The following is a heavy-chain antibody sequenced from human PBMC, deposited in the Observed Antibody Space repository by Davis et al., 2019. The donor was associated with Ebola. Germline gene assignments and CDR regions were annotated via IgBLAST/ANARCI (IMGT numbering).Heavy chain of an antibody. CDR2: INYSGGST. Sequence: GESLKISCTTSGFTFSTYALSWVRQAPGKGLEWVSTINYSGGSTYYADSVKGRFTISRDNSKNTLYLQMNSLRAGDTAVYYCAKAGDYVPVFAYYFDYWGQGTLVTVSS. CDR3: AKAGDYVPVFAYYFDY. J-gene: IGHJ4*02. V-gene: IGHV3-23*01. D-gene: IGHD4-17*01. CDR1: GFTFSTYA.